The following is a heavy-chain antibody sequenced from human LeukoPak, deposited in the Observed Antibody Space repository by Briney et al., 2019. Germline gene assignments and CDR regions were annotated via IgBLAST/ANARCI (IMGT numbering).Heavy chain of an antibody. D-gene: IGHD4-23*01. CDR2: IYYSGST. Sequence: PSETLSLTCTVSGGSISSSSYYWSWIRQPPGKGLEWIGSIYYSGSTYYNPSLKSRVTISVDTSKNQFSLKLSSVTAADTAVYYCAKPQRQLIRWVNFQHWGQGTLVIVSS. J-gene: IGHJ1*01. V-gene: IGHV4-39*01. CDR3: AKPQRQLIRWVNFQH. CDR1: GGSISSSSYY.